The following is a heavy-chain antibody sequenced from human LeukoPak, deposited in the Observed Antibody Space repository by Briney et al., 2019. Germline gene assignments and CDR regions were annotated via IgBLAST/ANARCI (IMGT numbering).Heavy chain of an antibody. D-gene: IGHD2-15*01. Sequence: GGSLRLSCAASGFTFSSYGMHWVRQAPGQGLEWVANIKQDGSEKHYVDSVKGRFTISRDNAKNSMYLQMNSLRAEDTAVYFCVRAGGSSHADYWGQGTLVTVSS. CDR1: GFTFSSYG. V-gene: IGHV3-7*01. CDR3: VRAGGSSHADY. CDR2: IKQDGSEK. J-gene: IGHJ4*02.